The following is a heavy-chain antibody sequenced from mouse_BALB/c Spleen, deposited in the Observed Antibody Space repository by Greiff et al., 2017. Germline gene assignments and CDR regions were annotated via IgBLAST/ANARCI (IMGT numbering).Heavy chain of an antibody. CDR1: VYTFTSYY. CDR2: INPSNGGT. J-gene: IGHJ4*01. CDR3: TRDGNYGAMDY. D-gene: IGHD2-1*01. Sequence: VQLQESGAELVKPGASVKLSCKASVYTFTSYYMYWVKQRPGQGLEWIGEINPSNGGTNFNEKFKSKATLTVDKSSSTAYMQLSSLTSEDSAVYYCTRDGNYGAMDYWGQGTSVTVSS. V-gene: IGHV1S81*02.